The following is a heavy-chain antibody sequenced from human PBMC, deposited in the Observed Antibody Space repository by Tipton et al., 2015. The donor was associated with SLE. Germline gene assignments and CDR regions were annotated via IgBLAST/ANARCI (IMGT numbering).Heavy chain of an antibody. V-gene: IGHV4-59*12. CDR1: GGSISSYY. CDR3: ARVGSYGDYYFDY. CDR2: IYYSGST. D-gene: IGHD4-17*01. Sequence: TLSLTCTVSGGSISSYYWSWIRQPPGKGLEWIGYIYYSGSTNYNPSLKSRVTISVDTSKNQFSLKLSSVTAADTAVYYCARVGSYGDYYFDYWGQGTLVTVSS. J-gene: IGHJ4*02.